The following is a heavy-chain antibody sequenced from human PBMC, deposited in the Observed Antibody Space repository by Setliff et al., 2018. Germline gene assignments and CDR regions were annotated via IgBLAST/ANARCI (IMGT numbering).Heavy chain of an antibody. CDR3: ARDHAYGSRFYYYYYGMDV. Sequence: PGGSLRLSCSASGFTFGDYYMSWIRQAPGKGLEWVSYISRGGNTIYYADSVKGRFTISRDNAKNSLYLQMNSLRAEDTAVYYCARDHAYGSRFYYYYYGMDVWGQGTTVTVSS. CDR1: GFTFGDYY. V-gene: IGHV3-11*04. CDR2: ISRGGNTI. J-gene: IGHJ6*02. D-gene: IGHD3-10*01.